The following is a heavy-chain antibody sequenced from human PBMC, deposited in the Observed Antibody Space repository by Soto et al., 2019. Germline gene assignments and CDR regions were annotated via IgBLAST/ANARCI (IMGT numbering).Heavy chain of an antibody. CDR2: IYYSGST. J-gene: IGHJ4*02. D-gene: IGHD3-10*01. Sequence: PSETLSLTCTVSGVSISSGDYCWSWIRQPPGKGLECIGYIYYSGSTYYNPSLKSRVIISVDTSKNQFSLKLNSMTAADTAVYYCARHNYGSGSTYFDYWGQGTLVTVSS. CDR1: GVSISSGDYC. V-gene: IGHV4-30-4*01. CDR3: ARHNYGSGSTYFDY.